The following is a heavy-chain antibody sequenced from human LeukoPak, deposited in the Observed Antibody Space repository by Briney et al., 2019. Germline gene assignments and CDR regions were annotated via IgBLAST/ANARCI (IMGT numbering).Heavy chain of an antibody. Sequence: PSETLSLTCTVSGGSISSGDYYWSWIRQPPGKGLEWIGYIYYSGSTCYNPSLKSRVTISVDTSKNQFSLKLSSVTAADTAVYYCARDSPYGSENWFDPWGQGTLVTVSS. CDR2: IYYSGST. V-gene: IGHV4-30-4*01. D-gene: IGHD3-10*01. J-gene: IGHJ5*02. CDR3: ARDSPYGSENWFDP. CDR1: GGSISSGDYY.